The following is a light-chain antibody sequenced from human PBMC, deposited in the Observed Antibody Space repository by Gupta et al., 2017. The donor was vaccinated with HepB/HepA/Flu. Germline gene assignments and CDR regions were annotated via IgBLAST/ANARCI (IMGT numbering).Light chain of an antibody. CDR2: VKN. Sequence: SSELTQDPSVSVALGQTVRITCQGDSLRSYYASGYKQKPGQAPVLVIYVKNNRHAGIPDRISCSSSGNTAALTITGGQAEDEADYYCNSRDSSGNPHVVFGGGTKLTVL. CDR3: NSRDSSGNPHVV. CDR1: SLRSYY. V-gene: IGLV3-19*01. J-gene: IGLJ2*01.